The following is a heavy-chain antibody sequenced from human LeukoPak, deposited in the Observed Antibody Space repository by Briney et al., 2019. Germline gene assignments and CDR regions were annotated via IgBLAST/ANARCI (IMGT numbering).Heavy chain of an antibody. Sequence: SQTLSLTCTVSGGSISSGSYYWSWILQPAGKGLEWIGRIYTSGNTNYNPSLKSRVAISLDTSKNHFSLKLGSVTAADTAMYYCARGLWRDAFDIWGQGTMVTVSS. CDR3: ARGLWRDAFDI. CDR1: GGSISSGSYY. CDR2: IYTSGNT. D-gene: IGHD1-1*01. V-gene: IGHV4-61*02. J-gene: IGHJ3*02.